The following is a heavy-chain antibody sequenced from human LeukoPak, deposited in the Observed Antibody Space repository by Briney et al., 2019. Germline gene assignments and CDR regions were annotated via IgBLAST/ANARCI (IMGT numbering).Heavy chain of an antibody. D-gene: IGHD6-13*01. CDR1: GFTFSSYW. CDR3: ARESGIAAAGTEFDY. CDR2: IKQDGSEK. J-gene: IGHJ4*02. V-gene: IGHV3-7*01. Sequence: GGSLRLSCAASGFTFSSYWMSWVRQAPGKGLEWVANIKQDGSEKYYVDSVKGRFTISRDNAKNSLYLQMNSLRAEDTAVYYCARESGIAAAGTEFDYWAREPWSPSPQ.